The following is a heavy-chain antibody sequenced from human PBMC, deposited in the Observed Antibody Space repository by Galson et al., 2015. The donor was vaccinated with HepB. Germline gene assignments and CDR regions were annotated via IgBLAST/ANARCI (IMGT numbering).Heavy chain of an antibody. Sequence: SETLSLTCTVSGGSISAYYWSWIRQPAGKGLERIGRSHKSGTTNYNPSLKSRLTMSVDTSKNQFSLELTSVTAADTAIYYCAREARTSVGATLGYFDFWGPGTLVTVS. D-gene: IGHD1-26*01. CDR1: GGSISAYY. J-gene: IGHJ4*02. V-gene: IGHV4-4*07. CDR3: AREARTSVGATLGYFDF. CDR2: SHKSGTT.